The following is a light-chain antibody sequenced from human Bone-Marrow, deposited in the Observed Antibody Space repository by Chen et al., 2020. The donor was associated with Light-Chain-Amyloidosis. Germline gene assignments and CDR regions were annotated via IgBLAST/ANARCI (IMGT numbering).Light chain of an antibody. CDR3: MQATHFPRT. CDR2: KIS. CDR1: QNLVHDDGNTY. J-gene: IGKJ1*01. V-gene: IGKV2-24*01. Sequence: DAVMTKNPLSAPVTLGQPASISCTSSQNLVHDDGNTYLSWLQQRPGQPPRLLIYKISTRFSGVPDRFSGSGAGTHFTLKISRVEAEDVGVYYCMQATHFPRTFGQGTKVEIK.